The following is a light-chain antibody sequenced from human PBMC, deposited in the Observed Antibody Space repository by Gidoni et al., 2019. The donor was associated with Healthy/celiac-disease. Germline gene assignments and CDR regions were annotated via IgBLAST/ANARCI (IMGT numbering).Light chain of an antibody. CDR2: GAS. V-gene: IGKV3-15*01. J-gene: IGKJ1*01. CDR3: QQYNNWPGT. CDR1: QSVNSN. Sequence: EIVMTQSPATLSVSPGERAAPSCRASQSVNSNLAWYQQKPGQAPRLLIYGASTRATGIPARFSGSGSGTEFTLTISSLQSEDFAVYYCQQYNNWPGTFGQGTKVEIK.